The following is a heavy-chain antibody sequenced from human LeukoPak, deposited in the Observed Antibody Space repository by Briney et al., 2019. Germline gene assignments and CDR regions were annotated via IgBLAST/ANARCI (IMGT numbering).Heavy chain of an antibody. V-gene: IGHV3-23*01. D-gene: IGHD3-10*02. J-gene: IGHJ5*02. CDR1: GFTFKLSA. CDR2: IGGTGDNT. CDR3: ARDRGPYVGIDNTWFDP. Sequence: GGSLRLSCAASGFTFKLSAMTWVRQAPGKGLEWVSAIGGTGDNTYYADSVKGRFTISRDNSRNTLYLQMDSLRAEDTATYYCARDRGPYVGIDNTWFDPWGQGTLVIVSS.